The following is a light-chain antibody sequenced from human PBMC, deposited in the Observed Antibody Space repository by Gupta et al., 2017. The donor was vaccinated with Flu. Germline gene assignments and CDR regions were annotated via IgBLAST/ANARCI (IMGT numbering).Light chain of an antibody. CDR3: SSYTSNDTIV. CDR1: SSDVGPYDY. Sequence: SSLTQPASVSGSPGQSITIPCTGTSSDVGPYDYVSWYQQHPGKVPNLLIFEVTQRTAGISSRFSGSKAGNTASLTISGLQTEDEADYYYSSYTSNDTIVFGDGTKVTVL. J-gene: IGLJ1*01. CDR2: EVT. V-gene: IGLV2-14*01.